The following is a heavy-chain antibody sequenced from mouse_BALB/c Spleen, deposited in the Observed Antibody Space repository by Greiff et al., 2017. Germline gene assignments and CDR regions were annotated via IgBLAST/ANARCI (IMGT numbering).Heavy chain of an antibody. D-gene: IGHD2-14*01. CDR1: GYTFTSYW. CDR3: AKVRRDAMDY. Sequence: VHLVESGAELAKPGASVKMSCKASGYTFTSYWMHWVKQRPGQGLEWIGYINPSTGYTEYNQKFKDKATLTADKSSSTAYMQLSSLTSEDSAVYYCAKVRRDAMDYWGQGTSVTVSS. CDR2: INPSTGYT. J-gene: IGHJ4*01. V-gene: IGHV1-7*01.